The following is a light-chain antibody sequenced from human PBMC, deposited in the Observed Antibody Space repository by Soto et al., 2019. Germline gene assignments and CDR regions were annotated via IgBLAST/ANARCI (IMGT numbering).Light chain of an antibody. CDR1: QNVRNW. J-gene: IGKJ1*01. Sequence: DIQMTQFPSTLSTSVGDRVTISCRASQNVRNWLAWFQQRPGKAPKLLVYKASRLESGVPSRFSGSGYGTEFTLTITSLQPDDFATYYCQQYKSFRAFGQGTKVEIK. CDR2: KAS. CDR3: QQYKSFRA. V-gene: IGKV1-5*03.